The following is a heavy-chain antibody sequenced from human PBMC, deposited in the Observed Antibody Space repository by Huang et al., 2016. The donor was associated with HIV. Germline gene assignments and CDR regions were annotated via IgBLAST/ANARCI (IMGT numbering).Heavy chain of an antibody. Sequence: EVQLVESGGGLVQPGGSLRLSCAASGFTFISYSMNWVRQAPGKGLEWVSDSTSRSSTIYNADSVKGRFTSSRDNAKNSLYLQMNSLRDEDTAVYYCARDRWVFLLYFDDDYYGMDVWGQGTTVTVSS. CDR1: GFTFISYS. CDR3: ARDRWVFLLYFDDDYYGMDV. CDR2: STSRSSTI. V-gene: IGHV3-48*02. D-gene: IGHD3-9*01. J-gene: IGHJ6*02.